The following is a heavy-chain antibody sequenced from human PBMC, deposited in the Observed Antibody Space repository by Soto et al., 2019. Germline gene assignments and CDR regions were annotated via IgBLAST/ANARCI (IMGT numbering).Heavy chain of an antibody. CDR1: GGSISSGGYY. D-gene: IGHD3-10*01. Sequence: QVQLQESGPGLVKPSQTLSLTCTVSGGSISSGGYYWSWIRQHPGKGLEWIGYIYYSGSTYYNPSLKSRVTISVDTSKNQFSLKLSSVTAADTAVYYCARAPVLDQTMVRGADPYFDLWGRGTLVTVSS. CDR2: IYYSGST. V-gene: IGHV4-31*03. CDR3: ARAPVLDQTMVRGADPYFDL. J-gene: IGHJ2*01.